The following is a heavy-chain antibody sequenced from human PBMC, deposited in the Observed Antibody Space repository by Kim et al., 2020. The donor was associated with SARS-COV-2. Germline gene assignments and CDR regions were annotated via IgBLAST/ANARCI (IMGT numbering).Heavy chain of an antibody. J-gene: IGHJ4*02. Sequence: AQKFQGRVTMTRDTSTSTVYMELSSLRSEDTAVYYCARVLGTMIVGGFDYWGQGTLVTVSS. V-gene: IGHV1-46*01. D-gene: IGHD3-22*01. CDR3: ARVLGTMIVGGFDY.